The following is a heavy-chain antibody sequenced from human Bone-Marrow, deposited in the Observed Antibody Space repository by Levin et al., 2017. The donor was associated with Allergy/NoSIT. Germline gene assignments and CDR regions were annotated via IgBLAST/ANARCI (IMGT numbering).Heavy chain of an antibody. CDR2: ISFDGSNQ. CDR1: GFTFSGYN. Sequence: PGGSLRLSCAASGFTFSGYNMHWLRQAPGKGLEWVAMISFDGSNQYYADSVKGRFTVSRDNSKNTLFLQMNSLRDEDTAVYYCARDFLVSEPVYWGQGTLVTVSS. V-gene: IGHV3-30-3*01. CDR3: ARDFLVSEPVY. J-gene: IGHJ4*02. D-gene: IGHD3-3*01.